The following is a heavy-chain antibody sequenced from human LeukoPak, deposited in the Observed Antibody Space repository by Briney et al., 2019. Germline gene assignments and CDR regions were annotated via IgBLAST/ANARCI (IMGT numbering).Heavy chain of an antibody. Sequence: PSETLSLTCAVYGGSFSGYYWSWIRQPPGKGLEWIGEINHSGSTNYNPSLKSRVTISVDTSKNQFSLKLSSVTAADTAVYYCARVNGSSSSRDWGQGTLVTVSS. D-gene: IGHD6-13*01. CDR3: ARVNGSSSSRD. CDR1: GGSFSGYY. V-gene: IGHV4-34*01. CDR2: INHSGST. J-gene: IGHJ4*02.